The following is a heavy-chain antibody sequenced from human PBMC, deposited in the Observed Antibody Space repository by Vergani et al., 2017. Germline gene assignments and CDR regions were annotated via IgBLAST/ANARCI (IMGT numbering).Heavy chain of an antibody. CDR3: AAEEGSSGWTFYYYYYMDV. Sequence: QVQLQESGPGLVKPSQTLSLTCTVSGGSISSGSYYWSWLRQPAGKGREWIGRIYTSGSTNYNPSLKSRVTISVDTSTNQFSLKLSYVTAASTAVYYCAAEEGSSGWTFYYYYYMDVWGKGTTVTVSS. CDR2: IYTSGST. D-gene: IGHD6-19*01. CDR1: GGSISSGSYY. V-gene: IGHV4-61*02. J-gene: IGHJ6*03.